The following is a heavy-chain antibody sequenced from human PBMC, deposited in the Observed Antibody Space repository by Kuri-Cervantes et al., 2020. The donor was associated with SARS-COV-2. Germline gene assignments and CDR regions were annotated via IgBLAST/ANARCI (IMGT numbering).Heavy chain of an antibody. D-gene: IGHD5-18*01. J-gene: IGHJ3*02. CDR2: RNPNSGKI. CDR1: EYTFTSYD. CDR3: ARAEGIRGRVDAFDI. V-gene: IGHV1-8*01. Sequence: ASVKVSCKASEYTFTSYDINWVRQATGQGLEWMGWRNPNSGKIGHEQKFRGRVTITRNTCISIAYKELSSLRSEDTAVYFCARAEGIRGRVDAFDIWGQGTVVTVSS.